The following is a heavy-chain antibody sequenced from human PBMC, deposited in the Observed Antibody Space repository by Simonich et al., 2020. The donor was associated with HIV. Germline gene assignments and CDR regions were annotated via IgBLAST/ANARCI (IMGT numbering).Heavy chain of an antibody. D-gene: IGHD3-3*01. CDR2: INHSGIT. J-gene: IGHJ4*02. CDR1: GGSFSGYY. Sequence: QVQLQQWGAGLLKPSETLSLTCAVYGGSFSGYYWSWIRQPPGKGLEWIGEINHSGITNYKSSLNSRATISVDKSKNQFSLKLSSVTAADSAIYYCARRDLELILYFDYWGQGNLVTVSS. V-gene: IGHV4-34*01. CDR3: ARRDLELILYFDY.